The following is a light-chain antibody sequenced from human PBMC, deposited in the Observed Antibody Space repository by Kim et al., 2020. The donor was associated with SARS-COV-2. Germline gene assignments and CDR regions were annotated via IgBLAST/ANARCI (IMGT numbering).Light chain of an antibody. V-gene: IGLV4-69*01. J-gene: IGLJ3*02. Sequence: LGASVKLTCTLGSGNSSYAIAWHQQQPEKGPRYLMKLNSDGSHSKGDGIPDRFSGSSSGAERYLTISSLQSEDEADYYCQTWGTGVFGGGTKLTVL. CDR1: SGNSSYA. CDR2: LNSDGSH. CDR3: QTWGTGV.